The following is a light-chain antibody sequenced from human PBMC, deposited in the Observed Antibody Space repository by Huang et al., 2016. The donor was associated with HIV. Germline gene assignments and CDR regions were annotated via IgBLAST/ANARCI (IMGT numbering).Light chain of an antibody. CDR2: DVS. Sequence: IVLTQSPATLSWYLGERVALSCRASQNVGNHLAWYQQRPGQAPRLLMYDVSNRVPCVPARFSGSGSGTDFTLTISTLEPEDFAHYYCEQHDNWLTFGGGTKLEV. J-gene: IGKJ4*01. V-gene: IGKV3-11*01. CDR1: QNVGNH. CDR3: EQHDNWLT.